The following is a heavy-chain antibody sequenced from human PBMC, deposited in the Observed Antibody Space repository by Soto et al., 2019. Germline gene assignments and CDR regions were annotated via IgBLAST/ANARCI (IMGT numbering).Heavy chain of an antibody. CDR2: IGTAGDT. V-gene: IGHV3-13*01. CDR3: ARGHYDFWSGYSDALDI. J-gene: IGHJ3*02. CDR1: GFTCSSYD. Sequence: PGGSLRLSCAASGFTCSSYDMHWVRQATGKGLEWVSAIGTAGDTYYPGSVKGRFTISREDAKNSLYLQMNSLRTGDKAVYYCARGHYDFWSGYSDALDIWGQGTMVTVSS. D-gene: IGHD3-3*01.